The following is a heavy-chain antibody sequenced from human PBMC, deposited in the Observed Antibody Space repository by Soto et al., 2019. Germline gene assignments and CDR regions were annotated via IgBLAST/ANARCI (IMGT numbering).Heavy chain of an antibody. Sequence: GGSLRLSCAASGFTFSSYWMSWVRQAPGKGLEWVANIKQDGSEKYYVDSVKGRFTISRDNAKNSLYLQMNSLRAEDTAVYYCARDGPYYYGSGSYYDSPLTVDYWGQGTLVTVSS. V-gene: IGHV3-7*01. CDR3: ARDGPYYYGSGSYYDSPLTVDY. CDR1: GFTFSSYW. CDR2: IKQDGSEK. D-gene: IGHD3-10*01. J-gene: IGHJ4*02.